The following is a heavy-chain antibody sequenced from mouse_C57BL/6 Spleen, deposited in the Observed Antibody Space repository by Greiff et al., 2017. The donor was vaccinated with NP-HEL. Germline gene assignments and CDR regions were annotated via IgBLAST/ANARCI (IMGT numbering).Heavy chain of an antibody. CDR1: GYTFTSYW. CDR2: IYPSDSET. V-gene: IGHV1-61*01. J-gene: IGHJ2*01. CDR3: ARGNLLLRYPDY. D-gene: IGHD1-1*01. Sequence: QVQLKESGAELVRPGSSVKLSCKASGYTFTSYWMDWVKQRPGQGLEWIGNIYPSDSETHYNQKFKDKATLTVDKSSSTAYMQLSSLTSEDSAVYYCARGNLLLRYPDYWGQGTTLTVSS.